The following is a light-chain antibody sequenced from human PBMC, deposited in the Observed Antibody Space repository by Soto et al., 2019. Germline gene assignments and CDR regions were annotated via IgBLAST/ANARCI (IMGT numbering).Light chain of an antibody. CDR1: QSLRSS. J-gene: IGKJ3*01. CDR2: GAS. CDR3: QQRNNWPSTT. V-gene: IGKV3-15*01. Sequence: VMTQSPATLSVSPWERATLSCRASQSLRSSLAWYQQKPGQAPRLLIYGASTRATGIPARFSGSGSGTEFTLTISSLQSEDFAVYYCQQRNNWPSTTFGPGTKVDIK.